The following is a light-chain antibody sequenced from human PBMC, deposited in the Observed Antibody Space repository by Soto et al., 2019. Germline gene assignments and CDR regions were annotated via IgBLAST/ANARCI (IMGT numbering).Light chain of an antibody. J-gene: IGKJ1*01. CDR2: GAS. CDR1: QSVSSS. Sequence: VMTQSPATLSVSPGERATLSCRASQSVSSSLAWYQQKPGQAPRLLIYGASTRATGIPARFSGSGSGTEFTLTISSLQSEDFAVYYCQQYNDWITFGQGTKVDIK. V-gene: IGKV3-15*01. CDR3: QQYNDWIT.